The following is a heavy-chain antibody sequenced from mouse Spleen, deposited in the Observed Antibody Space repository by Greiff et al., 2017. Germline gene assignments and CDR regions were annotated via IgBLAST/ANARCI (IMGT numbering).Heavy chain of an antibody. D-gene: IGHD2-12*01. CDR2: INPYNGGT. Sequence: EVKLVESGPVLVKPGASVKMSCKASGYTFTDYYMNWVKQSHGKSLEWIGVINPYNGGTSYNQKFKGKATLTVDKSSSTAYMELNSLTSEDSAVYYCARSRYDEAWFAYWGQGTLVTVSA. CDR1: GYTFTDYY. J-gene: IGHJ3*01. CDR3: ARSRYDEAWFAY. V-gene: IGHV1-19*01.